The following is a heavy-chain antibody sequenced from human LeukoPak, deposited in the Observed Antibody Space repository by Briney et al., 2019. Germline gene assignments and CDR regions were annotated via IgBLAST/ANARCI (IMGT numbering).Heavy chain of an antibody. CDR2: IWYDGRRK. CDR1: GFTFSSYG. V-gene: IGHV3-33*01. D-gene: IGHD3-22*01. J-gene: IGHJ4*02. Sequence: GRSLRLSCAASGFTFSSYGIHWVRQAPGQGLEWVSVIWYDGRRKYYADSVKGRFTISRDNSKNTVYLQMDSLRAEDTAVYYCARDVDSGGHYSKFDSWGQRTLVTVSS. CDR3: ARDVDSGGHYSKFDS.